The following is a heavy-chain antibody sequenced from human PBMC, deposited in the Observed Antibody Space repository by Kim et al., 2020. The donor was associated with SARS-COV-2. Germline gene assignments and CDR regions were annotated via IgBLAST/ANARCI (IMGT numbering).Heavy chain of an antibody. V-gene: IGHV6-1*01. Sequence: SQTLSLTCAISGDSVSSNTAAWNWIRQSPSRGLEWLGRTFYRSKWYNEYAVSVKGRITVNPDTSKNQFSLQLNSVTPEDSAVYYCAREERSWNYVSPMDVWGQGTTVTVSS. CDR3: AREERSWNYVSPMDV. D-gene: IGHD1-7*01. J-gene: IGHJ6*02. CDR1: GDSVSSNTAA. CDR2: TFYRSKWYN.